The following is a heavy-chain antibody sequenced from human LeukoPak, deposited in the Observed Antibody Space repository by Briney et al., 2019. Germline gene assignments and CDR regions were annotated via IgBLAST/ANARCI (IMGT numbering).Heavy chain of an antibody. V-gene: IGHV4-59*01. CDR2: VHHSGRT. Sequence: SETLSLTCNVSGASIFNYYWSWIRQAPGKGLEWIGYVHHSGRTNSNPSLGSRVTMSVDTSTSQMSLNLTSVTTADTAVYFCARDLRAKYWGQGTLVFVSS. D-gene: IGHD4/OR15-4a*01. CDR1: GASIFNYY. J-gene: IGHJ1*01. CDR3: ARDLRAKY.